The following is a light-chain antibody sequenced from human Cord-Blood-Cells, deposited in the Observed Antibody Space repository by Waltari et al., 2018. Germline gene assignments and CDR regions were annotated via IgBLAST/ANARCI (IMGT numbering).Light chain of an antibody. V-gene: IGLV6-57*01. CDR2: EDN. J-gene: IGLJ3*02. CDR1: SGSIVSNY. Sequence: NFMLTQPHSVSESPGKTVTISCTRSSGSIVSNYVQWYQQRPGCSPTTVIYEDNQRPSVVPNLFSCSSDNSYNTASLTISVLKTKDEADYDCQSYESCNQVSSGITKLTVL. CDR3: QSYESCNQV.